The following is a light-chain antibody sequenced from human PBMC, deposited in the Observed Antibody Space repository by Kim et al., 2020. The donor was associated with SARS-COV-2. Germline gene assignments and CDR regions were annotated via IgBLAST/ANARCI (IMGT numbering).Light chain of an antibody. Sequence: GQRVTISCSGSRSNIGNNYVYWYQQLPGTAPKVLIYRSNQRPSGVPGRISGSKSGTSVSLAISGLRSEDEAEYHCAAWDDRLSGWLFGGGTQLTVL. CDR1: RSNIGNNY. J-gene: IGLJ3*02. V-gene: IGLV1-47*01. CDR3: AAWDDRLSGWL. CDR2: RSN.